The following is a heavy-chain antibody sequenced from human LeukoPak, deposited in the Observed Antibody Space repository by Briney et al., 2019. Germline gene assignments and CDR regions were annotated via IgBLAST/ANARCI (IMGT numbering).Heavy chain of an antibody. CDR3: AREGYGSRSRDNWLDP. D-gene: IGHD3-10*01. CDR1: GDSISSYY. V-gene: IGHV4-59*01. J-gene: IGHJ5*02. Sequence: LETLSLTCTVSGDSISSYYWSWIRQPPGKGLEWIGYIYYSGSTNQNPSLKSRVTISVDTSKNQFSLKLSSVTAADTAVYYCAREGYGSRSRDNWLDPWGQGTLVTVSS. CDR2: IYYSGST.